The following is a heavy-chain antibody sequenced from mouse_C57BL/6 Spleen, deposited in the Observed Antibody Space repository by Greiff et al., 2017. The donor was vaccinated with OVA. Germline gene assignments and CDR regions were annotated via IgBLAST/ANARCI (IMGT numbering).Heavy chain of an antibody. CDR1: GYAFSSSW. CDR2: IYPGDGDT. Sequence: VQLQQSGPELVKPGASVKISCKASGYAFSSSWMNWVKQRPGKGLEWIGRIYPGDGDTNYNGKFKGKATLTADKSSSTAYMQLSSLTSEDSAVYFCAMTGTMYYFDYWGQGTTLTVSS. V-gene: IGHV1-82*01. J-gene: IGHJ2*01. CDR3: AMTGTMYYFDY. D-gene: IGHD4-1*01.